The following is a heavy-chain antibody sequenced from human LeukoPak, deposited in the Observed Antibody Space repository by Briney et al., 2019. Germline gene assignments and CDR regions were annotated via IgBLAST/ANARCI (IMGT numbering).Heavy chain of an antibody. V-gene: IGHV4-59*08. J-gene: IGHJ4*02. CDR3: ARHFAYSSSSYFDY. CDR1: GGSVSNYY. Sequence: KASETLSLTCSVSGGSVSNYYWSWIRQPPGKGLEWTGYVYYTGSTNYNPSLKSRVTMFEGKSKNQFSLRLYSVTVADTAVYYCARHFAYSSSSYFDYWGQGSLVTVSS. CDR2: VYYTGST. D-gene: IGHD6-6*01.